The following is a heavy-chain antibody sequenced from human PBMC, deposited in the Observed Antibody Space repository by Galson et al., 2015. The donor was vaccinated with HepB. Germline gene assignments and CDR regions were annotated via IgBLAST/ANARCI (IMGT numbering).Heavy chain of an antibody. V-gene: IGHV3-74*01. CDR1: GFTFSSYW. D-gene: IGHD3-22*01. Sequence: SLRLSCAASGFTFSSYWMHWVRQAPGKGLVWVSRINSDGSSTSYADSVKGRFTISRDNAKNTLHLQMNSLRAEDTAVYYCARVYYDSSGDYYFDYWGQGTLVTVSS. CDR2: INSDGSST. CDR3: ARVYYDSSGDYYFDY. J-gene: IGHJ4*02.